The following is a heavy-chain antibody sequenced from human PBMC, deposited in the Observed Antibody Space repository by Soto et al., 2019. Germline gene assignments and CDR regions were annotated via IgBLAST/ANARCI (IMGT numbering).Heavy chain of an antibody. CDR3: ARDRGSGNNYFDY. CDR2: IYYSGNT. Sequence: SETLSLTCTVSGGSVSSGSYYWNWIRQPPGKGLEWIGYIYYSGNTNYNPSLKSRVTISVDRSKNQFSLKLSSVTAADTAVYYCARDRGSGNNYFDYWGQGTLVTVSS. D-gene: IGHD3-10*01. CDR1: GGSVSSGSYY. J-gene: IGHJ4*02. V-gene: IGHV4-61*01.